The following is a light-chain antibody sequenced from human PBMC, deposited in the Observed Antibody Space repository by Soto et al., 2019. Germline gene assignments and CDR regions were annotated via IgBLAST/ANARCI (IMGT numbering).Light chain of an antibody. V-gene: IGKV3-15*01. Sequence: EIVMTQSTATLSVSPGERATLSCRASQSVSSNLAWDQQKPGQAPRLLIYGASTRATGIPARFSGSGSVTEFTLTISSLQSEDFAVYYCQQYNNWPPMYTFGQGTKLEIK. CDR3: QQYNNWPPMYT. J-gene: IGKJ2*01. CDR1: QSVSSN. CDR2: GAS.